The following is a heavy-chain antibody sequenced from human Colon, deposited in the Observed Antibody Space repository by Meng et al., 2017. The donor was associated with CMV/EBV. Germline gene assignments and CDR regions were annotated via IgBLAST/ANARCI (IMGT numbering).Heavy chain of an antibody. J-gene: IGHJ4*02. CDR3: AKDGSISHLFYDFDS. Sequence: SLKISCVASGFTFDDHVMHWVRQVPGKGLEWVSGISWNSDTIGYVDSVKGRFTISRDNAKNSLSLEMNGLRPEDTGLYYCAKDGSISHLFYDFDSWGQGSLVTVSS. D-gene: IGHD2/OR15-2a*01. V-gene: IGHV3-9*01. CDR2: ISWNSDTI. CDR1: GFTFDDHV.